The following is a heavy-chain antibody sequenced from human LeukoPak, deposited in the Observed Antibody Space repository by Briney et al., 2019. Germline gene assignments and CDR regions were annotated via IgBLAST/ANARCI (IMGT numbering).Heavy chain of an antibody. D-gene: IGHD1-26*01. V-gene: IGHV1-8*01. CDR1: GYTFTSYD. CDR2: MNPNSGNT. CDR3: ARAGGSYQVFDY. Sequence: ASVKVSCKASGYTFTSYDINWVRQATGQGLEWMGWMNPNSGNTGYAQKFQGRVTMTRNTSISTAYMELSSLRSEDTAVYYCARAGGSYQVFDYWGQGTLVTVSS. J-gene: IGHJ4*02.